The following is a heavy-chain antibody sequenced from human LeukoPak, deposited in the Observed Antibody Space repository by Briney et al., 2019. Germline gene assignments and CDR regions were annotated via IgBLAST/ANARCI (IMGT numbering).Heavy chain of an antibody. V-gene: IGHV3-48*03. Sequence: GGSLRLSCAASGFTVSTNHMNWVRQAPGKGLEWVSYITISGSTIYYADSVKGRFTISRDNAKNSLYPQMNSLRAEDTAVYYCARATSFDYWGQGTLVTVSS. CDR3: ARATSFDY. J-gene: IGHJ4*02. CDR2: ITISGSTI. CDR1: GFTVSTNH.